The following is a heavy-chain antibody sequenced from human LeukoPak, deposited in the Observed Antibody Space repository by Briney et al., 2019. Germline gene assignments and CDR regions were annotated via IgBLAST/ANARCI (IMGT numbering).Heavy chain of an antibody. D-gene: IGHD3-22*01. CDR2: IIPIFGTA. J-gene: IGHJ4*02. Sequence: SVKVSCKASGGTFSSYAISWVRQAPGQGLEWMGGIIPIFGTANYAQKFQGRVTITADEYTSTAYLELSSLRSEDTAVYYCASGYYDSSGYYHPDDYWGQGTLVSISS. CDR1: GGTFSSYA. V-gene: IGHV1-69*01. CDR3: ASGYYDSSGYYHPDDY.